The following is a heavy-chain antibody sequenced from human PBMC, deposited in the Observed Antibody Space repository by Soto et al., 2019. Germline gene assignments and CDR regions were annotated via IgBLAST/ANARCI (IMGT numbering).Heavy chain of an antibody. CDR3: ARRRGYIDY. J-gene: IGHJ4*02. D-gene: IGHD5-12*01. V-gene: IGHV1-46*01. Sequence: QVQLVQSGAEVKKPGASVNVSCKASGYTFTSYYMHWVRQAPGQGLEWMGIVNPSGGSTSYARKFQGRVTMSRDTSTSTGYMELSSLTSEDTAVYYCARRRGYIDYWGQGTLVTVSS. CDR2: VNPSGGST. CDR1: GYTFTSYY.